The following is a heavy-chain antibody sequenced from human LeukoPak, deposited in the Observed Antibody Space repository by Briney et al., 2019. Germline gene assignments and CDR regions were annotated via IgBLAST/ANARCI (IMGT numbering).Heavy chain of an antibody. D-gene: IGHD5-24*01. Sequence: SETLSLTCTVSGGSISSSSYYWGWIRQPPGPGLEWIGSIYYSGSTYYNPSLKSRVTISVDTSKNQFSLKLSSVTAADTAVYYCARRDAYNRVVWFDPWGQGTLVTVSS. J-gene: IGHJ5*02. CDR3: ARRDAYNRVVWFDP. V-gene: IGHV4-39*01. CDR2: IYYSGST. CDR1: GGSISSSSYY.